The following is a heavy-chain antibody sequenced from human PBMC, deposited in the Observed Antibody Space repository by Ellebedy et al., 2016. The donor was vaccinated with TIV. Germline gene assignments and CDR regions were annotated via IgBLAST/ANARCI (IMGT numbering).Heavy chain of an antibody. CDR1: GFTFSVYV. D-gene: IGHD1-7*01. CDR2: IGGLDTGT. V-gene: IGHV3-23*03. CDR3: ARRGRGTVGFDN. J-gene: IGHJ4*02. Sequence: GESLKISCAASGFTFSVYVMTWVRQAPGKGLEWISLIGGLDTGTYYADSVKGRFTISRDNSNDTLYLQMNSLRAEDMAIYYCARRGRGTVGFDNWGQGTLVTVSS.